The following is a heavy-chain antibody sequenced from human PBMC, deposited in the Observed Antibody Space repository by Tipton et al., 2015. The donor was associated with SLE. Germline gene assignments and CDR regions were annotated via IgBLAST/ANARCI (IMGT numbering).Heavy chain of an antibody. J-gene: IGHJ3*02. D-gene: IGHD4-11*01. Sequence: LRLSCTVYGESLSGHYWVWIRQPPGKGLEWIGDINHSGRIDYNPSLMSRVTISEATSKNQFSLTLTSVTAADTGVYYCATSFIYSDWGAFHIWGQGTMVTVSS. CDR1: GESLSGHY. CDR2: INHSGRI. CDR3: ATSFIYSDWGAFHI. V-gene: IGHV4-34*01.